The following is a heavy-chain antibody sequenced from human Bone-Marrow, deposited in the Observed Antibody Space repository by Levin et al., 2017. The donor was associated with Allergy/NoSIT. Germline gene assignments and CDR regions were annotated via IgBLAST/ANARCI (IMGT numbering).Heavy chain of an antibody. CDR1: GYSISSGFY. J-gene: IGHJ4*01. Sequence: LSQTLSLTCAVSGYSISSGFYWAWIRQSPEKGLEWIGSIYQSGSTPSNPSLKSRVTISMDTSKNQFSLKLSSVTAADTAVYYCATRIAVTEMFYWGQGTLVTVSS. CDR2: IYQSGST. D-gene: IGHD6-19*01. V-gene: IGHV4-38-2*01. CDR3: ATRIAVTEMFY.